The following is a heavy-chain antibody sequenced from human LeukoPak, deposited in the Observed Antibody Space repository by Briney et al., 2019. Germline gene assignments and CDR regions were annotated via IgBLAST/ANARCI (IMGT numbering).Heavy chain of an antibody. CDR2: INSDGSST. V-gene: IGHV3-74*01. J-gene: IGHJ4*02. D-gene: IGHD3-10*01. CDR1: GFTFSSYW. CDR3: AEVESSYCRI. Sequence: GGSLRLSCEASGFTFSSYWMHWVRQVPGKGLVWVSRINSDGSSTSYADSVKGRFTISRDNSKNSMYLQMSSLRAEDTAIYYCAEVESSYCRIWGQGTLVTVSS.